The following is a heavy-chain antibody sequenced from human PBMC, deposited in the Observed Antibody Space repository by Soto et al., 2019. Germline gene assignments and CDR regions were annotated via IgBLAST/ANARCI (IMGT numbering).Heavy chain of an antibody. Sequence: GGSLRLSCAASAFTFSSYGMNWVRQAPGKGLEWVSYIGSSSSSIYYADSVKGRFTISRENAKNSLYLQMNSLRDEDTAVYYCARGRTYYSDSSGSPAQAFDVWGQGAVVTVSS. V-gene: IGHV3-48*02. CDR3: ARGRTYYSDSSGSPAQAFDV. CDR2: IGSSSSSI. J-gene: IGHJ3*01. D-gene: IGHD3-22*01. CDR1: AFTFSSYG.